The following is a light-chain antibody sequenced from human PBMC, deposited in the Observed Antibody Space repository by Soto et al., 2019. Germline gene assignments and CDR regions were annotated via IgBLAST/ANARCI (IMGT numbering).Light chain of an antibody. J-gene: IGKJ5*01. V-gene: IGKV3D-15*01. CDR2: GAS. CDR1: QSISNN. Sequence: EIVLTQSPATLSLSPGETATLSCRARQSISNNLAWYQQKLGQAPRLLIYGASTRATGIPARFSGSGSGTEFTLTISSLQSEDFAVYDCQRYPNLPPISFCQGRRLEIK. CDR3: QRYPNLPPIS.